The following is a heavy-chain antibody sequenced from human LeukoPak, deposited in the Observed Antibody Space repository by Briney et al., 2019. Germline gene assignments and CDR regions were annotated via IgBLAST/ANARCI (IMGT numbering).Heavy chain of an antibody. CDR1: GYTFTGHY. J-gene: IGHJ4*02. CDR3: ARDRGPDWWGSFDF. D-gene: IGHD3-16*01. CDR2: INPNSGGT. V-gene: IGHV1-2*02. Sequence: ASLKVSCKASGYTFTGHYMHWVRQAPGQGLEWMGWINPNSGGTNYEQKFQGRVTMTRDTSSSTVYVGLSRLTSDDTAVYYCARDRGPDWWGSFDFWGQGTLVTVSS.